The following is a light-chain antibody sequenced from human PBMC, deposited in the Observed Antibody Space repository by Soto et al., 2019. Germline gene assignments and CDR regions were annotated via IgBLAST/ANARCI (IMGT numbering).Light chain of an antibody. CDR2: EVS. J-gene: IGLJ2*01. V-gene: IGLV2-8*01. Sequence: QSVLTQPPSASGSPGQSVTISCTGTSSDVGGYNYVSWYQQHPGKAPNLMIYEVSKRPSGVPDRFSGSKSGNTASLTVSGLQAEDEADYYCSSYAGSKNLVFGGGTKLTVL. CDR3: SSYAGSKNLV. CDR1: SSDVGGYNY.